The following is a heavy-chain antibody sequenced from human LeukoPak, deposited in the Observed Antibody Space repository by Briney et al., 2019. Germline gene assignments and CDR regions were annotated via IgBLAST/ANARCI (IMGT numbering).Heavy chain of an antibody. D-gene: IGHD6-13*01. CDR2: ISSSGSTI. V-gene: IGHV3-48*04. J-gene: IGHJ6*03. Sequence: GGSLRLSCAASGFTFSSYSMNWVRQAPGKGLEWVSYISSSGSTIYYADSVKGRFTISRDNAKNSLYLQMNSLRAEDTAVYYCAKDRVPVAGILNYYYMDVWGKGTTVAISS. CDR3: AKDRVPVAGILNYYYMDV. CDR1: GFTFSSYS.